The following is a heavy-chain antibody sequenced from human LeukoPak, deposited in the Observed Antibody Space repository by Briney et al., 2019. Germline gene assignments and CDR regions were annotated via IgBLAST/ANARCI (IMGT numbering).Heavy chain of an antibody. CDR1: VLTLSTYV. J-gene: IGHJ4*02. CDR2: IDTDGGGT. Sequence: PGGALRLSCSGSVLTLSTYVMHWVRQAPGKGGDYVSAIDTDGGGTYYADSVKGRFTISRDKSKNTLYLQMRSLRTEDTAVYYCTTRATSGYWGQGTLVTVSS. CDR3: TTRATSGY. D-gene: IGHD3-10*01. V-gene: IGHV3-64D*09.